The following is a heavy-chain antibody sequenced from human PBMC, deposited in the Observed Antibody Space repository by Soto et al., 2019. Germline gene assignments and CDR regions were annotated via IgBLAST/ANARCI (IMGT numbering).Heavy chain of an antibody. J-gene: IGHJ3*02. CDR2: IYYSGST. Sequence: PSEILSLTCTVSGGSISSYYWSWIRQPPGKGLEWIGYIYYSGSTNYNPSLKSRVTISVDTSKNQFSLKLSSVTAADTAVYYCARLVTTNAFDIWGQGTMVTVSS. CDR1: GGSISSYY. D-gene: IGHD4-17*01. CDR3: ARLVTTNAFDI. V-gene: IGHV4-59*08.